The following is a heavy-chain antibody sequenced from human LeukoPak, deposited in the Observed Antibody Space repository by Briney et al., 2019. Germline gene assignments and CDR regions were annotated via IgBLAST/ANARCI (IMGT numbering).Heavy chain of an antibody. V-gene: IGHV3-7*04. J-gene: IGHJ4*02. Sequence: GGSLRLSCAASGFTFTSHWMSWVRQAPGKGLEWVANIKQDVSEKYYVDSVKGRFTISRDNAKNSLYLQMNSLRDEDTAVYYCARSSGGKFDYWGQGTLVTVSS. D-gene: IGHD2-15*01. CDR2: IKQDVSEK. CDR3: ARSSGGKFDY. CDR1: GFTFTSHW.